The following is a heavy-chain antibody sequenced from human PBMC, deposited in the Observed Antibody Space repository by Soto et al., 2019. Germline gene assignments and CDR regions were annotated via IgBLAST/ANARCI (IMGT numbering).Heavy chain of an antibody. D-gene: IGHD2-2*01. CDR2: ISAYNGNT. J-gene: IGHJ6*03. Sequence: GASVKVSCKASGYTFTSYGISWVRQAPGQGLEWMGWISAYNGNTNYAQKLQGRVTMTTDTSTSTAYMELRSLRSDDTAVYYCARDPCSSTSCYADYYSYYYMDVWGKGTTVTVPS. CDR1: GYTFTSYG. V-gene: IGHV1-18*01. CDR3: ARDPCSSTSCYADYYSYYYMDV.